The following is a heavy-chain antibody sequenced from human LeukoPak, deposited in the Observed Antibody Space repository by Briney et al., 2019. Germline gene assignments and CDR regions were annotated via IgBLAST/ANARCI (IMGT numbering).Heavy chain of an antibody. D-gene: IGHD4-11*01. J-gene: IGHJ6*02. CDR1: GFTFSNYA. Sequence: PGRSLRLSCAASGFTFSNYAMEWVRQAPGKGLEWVALISYDGKHKYYADSMKGRFTISRDNSKNTLYLRMNSLRAEDTAVYYCAREDDDSNGIDVWGHGTTVTVSS. CDR3: AREDDDSNGIDV. CDR2: ISYDGKHK. V-gene: IGHV3-30*04.